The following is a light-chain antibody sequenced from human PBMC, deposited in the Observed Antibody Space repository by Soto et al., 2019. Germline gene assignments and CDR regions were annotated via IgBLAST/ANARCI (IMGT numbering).Light chain of an antibody. CDR3: SSYTSSNTLVV. V-gene: IGLV2-14*01. J-gene: IGLJ2*01. CDR2: EVT. CDR1: SSDVGGYNY. Sequence: QSALTQPASVSGSPGQSITISCIGTSSDVGGYNYVSWYQQHPGKAPKLMIYEVTNRPSGVSYRFSGSKSGNTASLTISGLQAEDEADYYCSSYTSSNTLVVFGGGTKLTV.